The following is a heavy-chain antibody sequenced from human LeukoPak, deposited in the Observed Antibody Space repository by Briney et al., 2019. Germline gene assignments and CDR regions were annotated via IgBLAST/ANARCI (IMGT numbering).Heavy chain of an antibody. CDR3: ARGYYDTLTGPDY. Sequence: GGSLRLSCAASGFTFSTYSMNWVRQAPGKGLEWVSSISSSSSYIYYADSVKGRVTISRDNAKNSLYLQMNSLRAEDTAVYYCARGYYDTLTGPDYWGQGALVTVSS. J-gene: IGHJ4*02. V-gene: IGHV3-21*01. D-gene: IGHD3-9*01. CDR1: GFTFSTYS. CDR2: ISSSSSYI.